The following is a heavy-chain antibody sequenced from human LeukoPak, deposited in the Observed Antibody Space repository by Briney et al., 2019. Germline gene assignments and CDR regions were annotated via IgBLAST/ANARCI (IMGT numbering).Heavy chain of an antibody. CDR1: GGSISPYY. V-gene: IGHV4-59*01. CDR2: IYYSGNT. CDR3: ARSTGSTMFIDY. D-gene: IGHD3-10*02. J-gene: IGHJ4*02. Sequence: PSETLSLTCTVSGGSISPYYWSWIRQPPGKGLEWLGYIYYSGNTEYIPSLKSRVAMSVDTSKNQFSLRLSSVTAADTAVYYCARSTGSTMFIDYWGQGTLVTVSS.